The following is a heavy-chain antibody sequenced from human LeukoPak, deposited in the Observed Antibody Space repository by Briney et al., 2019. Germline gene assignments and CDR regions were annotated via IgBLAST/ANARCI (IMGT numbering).Heavy chain of an antibody. Sequence: GGSLRLSCAASGFTFSSYAISWVRQAPGQGLEWMGGIIPIFGTANYAQKFQGRVTITADESTSTAYMELSSLRSEDTAVYYCARDQRGNGIPGAFDIWGQGTMVTVSS. D-gene: IGHD7-27*01. CDR2: IIPIFGTA. CDR1: GFTFSSYA. J-gene: IGHJ3*02. V-gene: IGHV1-69*01. CDR3: ARDQRGNGIPGAFDI.